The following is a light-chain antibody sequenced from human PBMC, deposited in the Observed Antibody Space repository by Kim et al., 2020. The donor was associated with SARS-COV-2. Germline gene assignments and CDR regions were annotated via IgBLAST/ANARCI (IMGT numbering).Light chain of an antibody. CDR2: DAS. V-gene: IGKV1-33*01. Sequence: ASVGDRVTITCQASEDSRNYLNWYQQKPGKAPKALIYDASNLERGVPSRFSGSGSGTECTFTISSLQPEDVGTYYCQQYDHNPITFGQGTRLEIK. J-gene: IGKJ5*01. CDR3: QQYDHNPIT. CDR1: EDSRNY.